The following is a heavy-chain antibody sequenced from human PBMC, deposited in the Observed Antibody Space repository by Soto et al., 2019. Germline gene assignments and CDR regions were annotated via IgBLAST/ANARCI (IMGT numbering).Heavy chain of an antibody. J-gene: IGHJ5*01. Sequence: QPPGKGLEWIANVYYRGSSYYNPSLKSRLTISVDTTKNQFSLQLKSMTAADTAVYYCAKLSCTSSNTSFHDGFGPWAQAPLVTVSS. CDR2: VYYRGSS. V-gene: IGHV4-31*02. CDR3: AKLSCTSSNTSFHDGFGP. D-gene: IGHD2-2*01.